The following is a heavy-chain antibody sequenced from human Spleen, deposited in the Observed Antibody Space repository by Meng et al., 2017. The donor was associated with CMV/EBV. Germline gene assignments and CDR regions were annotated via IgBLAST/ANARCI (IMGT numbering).Heavy chain of an antibody. CDR1: GFTLSNYG. CDR3: ATSYPYYFDY. J-gene: IGHJ4*02. Sequence: LSCVASGFTLSNYGMHWVRQPPGKGLEWVAVIWYDGNTRYYADSVKGRFTISRDISKNTLYLQMNSLRAEDTAVYYCATSYPYYFDYWGQGTLVTVSS. D-gene: IGHD2-2*01. V-gene: IGHV3-33*01. CDR2: IWYDGNTR.